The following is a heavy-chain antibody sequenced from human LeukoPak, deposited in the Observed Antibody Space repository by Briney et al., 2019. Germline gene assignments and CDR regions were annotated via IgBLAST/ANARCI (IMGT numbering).Heavy chain of an antibody. J-gene: IGHJ5*02. V-gene: IGHV3-23*01. CDR3: ARTLDQYSGSYDWFDP. D-gene: IGHD1-26*01. Sequence: GGSLRLSCAASGFTFSKYAMTWVRQAPGKGLEWVSAISSSTLKIYYTDSVKGRFTISRDNSKNTLYLQMNSLRAEDTAVYYCARTLDQYSGSYDWFDPWGQGTLVTVSS. CDR2: ISSSTLKI. CDR1: GFTFSKYA.